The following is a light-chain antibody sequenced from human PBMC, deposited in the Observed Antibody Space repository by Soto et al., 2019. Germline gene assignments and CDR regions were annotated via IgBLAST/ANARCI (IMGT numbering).Light chain of an antibody. Sequence: HSVLTQPHSVSAAPGQTVTISCSGSSSNIGNNFVSWYQQLPGTAPKLLIYDDNVRPSGVPDRFSGSKSGTSATLGITGLQTGDEADYYCGAWGGGLSAVAFGGGTKLTVL. CDR1: SSNIGNNF. CDR3: GAWGGGLSAVA. CDR2: DDN. V-gene: IGLV1-51*01. J-gene: IGLJ2*01.